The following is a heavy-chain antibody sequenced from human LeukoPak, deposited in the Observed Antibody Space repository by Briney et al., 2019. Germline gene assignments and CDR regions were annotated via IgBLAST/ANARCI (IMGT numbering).Heavy chain of an antibody. CDR1: GFTFSSYS. V-gene: IGHV3-21*01. CDR3: ARLSPRGYFDY. J-gene: IGHJ4*02. D-gene: IGHD3-10*01. CDR2: ISSSSSYI. Sequence: GGSLRLSCAASGFTFSSYSMNWVCQAPGKGLEWVSSISSSSSYIYYADSVKGRFTISRDNAKNPLYLQMNSLRAEDTAVYYCARLSPRGYFDYWGQGTLVTVSS.